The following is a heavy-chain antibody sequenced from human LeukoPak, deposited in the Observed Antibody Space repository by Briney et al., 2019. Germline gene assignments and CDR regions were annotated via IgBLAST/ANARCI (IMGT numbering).Heavy chain of an antibody. CDR2: INPNSGGT. V-gene: IGHV1-2*02. Sequence: ASVKVSCKASGYTFTGYYMHWVRQAPGQGLEWMGWINPNSGGTNYAQKFQGRVTMTRDTSISTAYMELSRLRSDDTAVYYCARAGGDSSSWYPDYWGQGTLVTVSS. CDR1: GYTFTGYY. D-gene: IGHD6-13*01. CDR3: ARAGGDSSSWYPDY. J-gene: IGHJ4*02.